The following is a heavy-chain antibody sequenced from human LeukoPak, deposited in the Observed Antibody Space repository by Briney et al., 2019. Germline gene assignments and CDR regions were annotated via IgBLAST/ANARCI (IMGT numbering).Heavy chain of an antibody. CDR1: GFTFDDYA. J-gene: IGHJ1*01. Sequence: PGGFLRLSCAASGFTFDDYAMHWVRQAPGKGLEWVSGISWNSGSIGYADSVKGRFTISRDNAKNSLYLQMNSLRAEDTALYYCAKDEYSYGRSARKFGYFQHWGQGTLVTVSS. D-gene: IGHD5-18*01. CDR3: AKDEYSYGRSARKFGYFQH. V-gene: IGHV3-9*01. CDR2: ISWNSGSI.